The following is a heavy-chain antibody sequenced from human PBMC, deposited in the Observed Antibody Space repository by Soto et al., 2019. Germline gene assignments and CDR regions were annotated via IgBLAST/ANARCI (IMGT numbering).Heavy chain of an antibody. Sequence: EVQLVESGGGLVKPGGSLRLSCEASGFTLSNAWMSWVRQAPGKGLAWVGRINGKKDGGTTDYDTPVKGRFTISRVNFINTLNMKMNSLKAEDTAVYYCTTDRLNGDPGAFDVWGQGTMVTDSS. CDR2: INGKKDGGTT. D-gene: IGHD4-17*01. CDR1: GFTLSNAW. CDR3: TTDRLNGDPGAFDV. V-gene: IGHV3-15*01. J-gene: IGHJ3*01.